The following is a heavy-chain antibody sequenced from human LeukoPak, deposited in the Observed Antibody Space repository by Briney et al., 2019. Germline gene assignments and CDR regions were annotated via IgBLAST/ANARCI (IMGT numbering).Heavy chain of an antibody. CDR1: GYTFTSCG. CDR3: ARVGWVYDSSGDPDF. D-gene: IGHD3-22*01. V-gene: IGHV1-18*01. Sequence: GASVNLSCKVSGYTFTSCGLSWVRHAPGPGLEWVGCMSAYNGSTNYAQKLQSRITMTTNTSTNTAYMELRSLRSDDTAVYYCARVGWVYDSSGDPDFWGQGTRGTVSS. CDR2: MSAYNGST. J-gene: IGHJ4*02.